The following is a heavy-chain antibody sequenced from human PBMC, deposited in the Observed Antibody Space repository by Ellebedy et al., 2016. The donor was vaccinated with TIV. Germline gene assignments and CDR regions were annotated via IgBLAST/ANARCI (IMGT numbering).Heavy chain of an antibody. CDR2: ITHNGATT. Sequence: GESLKISCAASGFTFTSYAMTWVRQAPGKGLEWVSSITHNGATTYYADSVKGRFTISRDNSRNTLYLQMNSLRAEDSAIYFCGRNAVTGNNRWDWLDPWGQGTLVTVSS. V-gene: IGHV3-23*01. J-gene: IGHJ5*02. D-gene: IGHD1/OR15-1a*01. CDR3: GRNAVTGNNRWDWLDP. CDR1: GFTFTSYA.